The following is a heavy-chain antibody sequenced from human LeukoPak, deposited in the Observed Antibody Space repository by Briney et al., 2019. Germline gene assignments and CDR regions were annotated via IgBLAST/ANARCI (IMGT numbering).Heavy chain of an antibody. CDR1: GFTFSSYS. CDR3: AREKCSSTSCYPVYYYYYGMDV. J-gene: IGHJ6*02. D-gene: IGHD2-2*01. CDR2: ISSSSSTI. V-gene: IGHV3-48*04. Sequence: GGSLRLSCAASGFTFSSYSMNWVRQAPGKGLEWVSYISSSSSTIYYADSVKGRFTISRDNAKNSLYLQMNSLRAEDTAVYYCAREKCSSTSCYPVYYYYYGMDVWGQGTTVTVSS.